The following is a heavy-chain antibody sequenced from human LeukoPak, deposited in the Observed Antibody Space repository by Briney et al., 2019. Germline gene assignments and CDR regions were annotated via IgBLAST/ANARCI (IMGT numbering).Heavy chain of an antibody. J-gene: IGHJ4*02. Sequence: GGSLRLSCAASGFTFSSYAMSWARQAPGKGLEWDSAISGSGGSTYYADSVKGRFTISRDNSKNTLYLQMNSLRAEDTAVYYCAKDLGIVGATTPLDYWGQGTLVTVSS. D-gene: IGHD1-26*01. CDR3: AKDLGIVGATTPLDY. CDR1: GFTFSSYA. CDR2: ISGSGGST. V-gene: IGHV3-23*01.